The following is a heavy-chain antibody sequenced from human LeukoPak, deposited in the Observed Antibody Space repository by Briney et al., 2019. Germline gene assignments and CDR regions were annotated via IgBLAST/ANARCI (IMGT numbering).Heavy chain of an antibody. V-gene: IGHV3-49*04. CDR1: GFTFGDYA. Sequence: LAGRSLRLSCRASGFTFGDYAVSWVRQAPGKGLEWVGFIRSKAYGGTTEYAASVKGRFTISRDDSKSIAYLQMNSLKTEDTAVDYCTRAPLGKGGSGWYPEYFQHWGQGTLVTVSS. D-gene: IGHD6-19*01. J-gene: IGHJ1*01. CDR2: IRSKAYGGTT. CDR3: TRAPLGKGGSGWYPEYFQH.